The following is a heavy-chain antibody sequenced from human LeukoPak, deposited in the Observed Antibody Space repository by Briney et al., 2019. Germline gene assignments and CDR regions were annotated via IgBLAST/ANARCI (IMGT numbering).Heavy chain of an antibody. D-gene: IGHD3-16*01. J-gene: IGHJ4*02. CDR3: ARDLFDDYSLDY. Sequence: PGGSLRLSCAASGFTFSSYSMNWVRQAQGKGLEWVSSISSSSSIIYYAGSVKGRFTISRDNAKNSLYLQVNSLRAEDTAVYYCARDLFDDYSLDYWGQGTLVTVSS. V-gene: IGHV3-21*01. CDR1: GFTFSSYS. CDR2: ISSSSSII.